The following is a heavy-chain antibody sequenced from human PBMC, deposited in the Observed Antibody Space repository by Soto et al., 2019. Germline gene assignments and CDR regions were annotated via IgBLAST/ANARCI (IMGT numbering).Heavy chain of an antibody. V-gene: IGHV4-4*07. CDR2: LNIAGTI. CDR3: ARDRVEYTSSWFWYFSH. D-gene: IGHD6-13*01. J-gene: IGHJ2*01. Sequence: PSETLSLTCSVSGASISSYNWNWVRQSAGKGPEWVGRLNIAGTINYNPSLKSRITMSMDTSKNQISLHLRSVTAADTAMYYCARDRVEYTSSWFWYFSHWCHGTLVTVSS. CDR1: GASISSYN.